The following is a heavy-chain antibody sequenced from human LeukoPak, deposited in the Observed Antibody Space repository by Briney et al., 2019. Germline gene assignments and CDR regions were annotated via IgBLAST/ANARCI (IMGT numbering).Heavy chain of an antibody. CDR1: GLTFSSYG. CDR3: AKWGYYDILTGYSQPDY. V-gene: IGHV3-23*01. J-gene: IGHJ4*02. D-gene: IGHD3-9*01. Sequence: GGSLRLSCAASGLTFSSYGMSWVRQAPGKGLEWVSAISGSGGSTYYADSVKGRFTISRDNSKNTLYLQMNSLRAEDTAVYYCAKWGYYDILTGYSQPDYWGQGTLVTVSS. CDR2: ISGSGGST.